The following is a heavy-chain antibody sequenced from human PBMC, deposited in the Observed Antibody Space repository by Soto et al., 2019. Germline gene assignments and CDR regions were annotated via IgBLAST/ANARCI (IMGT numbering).Heavy chain of an antibody. Sequence: QVQLVESGGGVVQPGRSLRLSCAASGFTFSSYAMHWVRQAPGKGLEWVAVISYDGSNKYYADSVKGRFTISRDNSKKPLXLXVNSLRAEDTAVYYCARMASFYCSGGSCYPPYGMDVWGQGTTVTVSS. J-gene: IGHJ6*02. V-gene: IGHV3-30-3*01. D-gene: IGHD2-15*01. CDR1: GFTFSSYA. CDR3: ARMASFYCSGGSCYPPYGMDV. CDR2: ISYDGSNK.